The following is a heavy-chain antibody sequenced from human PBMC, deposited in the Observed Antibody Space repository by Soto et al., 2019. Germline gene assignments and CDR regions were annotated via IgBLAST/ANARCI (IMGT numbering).Heavy chain of an antibody. CDR1: GDSISSSEW. J-gene: IGHJ4*02. V-gene: IGHV4-4*02. Sequence: QVQLQESGPGLVKPSGTLSLNCKVSGDSISSSEWWSWVRQPPGKGLEWIAEIHHSGPTNYNPSLQSRVTITVDKSKNQISLVLSTVTAADTAVYYCARGGITAVRNYYFDHWGQGTLVTVSS. CDR3: ARGGITAVRNYYFDH. CDR2: IHHSGPT. D-gene: IGHD1-20*01.